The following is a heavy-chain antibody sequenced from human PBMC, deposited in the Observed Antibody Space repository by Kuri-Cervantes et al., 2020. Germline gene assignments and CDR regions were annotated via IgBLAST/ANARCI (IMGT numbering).Heavy chain of an antibody. J-gene: IGHJ3*02. CDR1: GYSFTSYW. CDR2: IYPGDSDT. Sequence: KVSCKGSGYSFTSYWIGWVRRMPGKGLEWMGIIYPGDSDTRYSPSFQGQVTISADKSISTAYLQWSSLKASDTAVYYCARRRGYSYGLEGDDAFDIWGQGTMVTVSS. CDR3: ARRRGYSYGLEGDDAFDI. V-gene: IGHV5-51*01. D-gene: IGHD5-18*01.